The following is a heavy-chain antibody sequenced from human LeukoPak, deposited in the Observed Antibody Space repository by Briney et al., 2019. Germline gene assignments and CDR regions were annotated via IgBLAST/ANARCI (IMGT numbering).Heavy chain of an antibody. Sequence: GGSLRLSCAASGFTFSDYYMSWIRQAPGKGLEWVSYISSSGSTIYYADSVKGRFTISRDNAKNSLYLQMNSLRAEDTAVYYCARTPEYCSGGSCPAGYYMDVWGKGTTVTISS. J-gene: IGHJ6*03. CDR1: GFTFSDYY. CDR2: ISSSGSTI. D-gene: IGHD2-15*01. V-gene: IGHV3-11*01. CDR3: ARTPEYCSGGSCPAGYYMDV.